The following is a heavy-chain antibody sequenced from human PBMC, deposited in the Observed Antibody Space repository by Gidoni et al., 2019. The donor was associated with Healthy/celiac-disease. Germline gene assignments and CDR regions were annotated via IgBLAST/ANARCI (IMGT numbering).Heavy chain of an antibody. Sequence: QLQLQESGPGLVKPSETLSLTCTVSGGSISSSSYYWGWIRQPPRKGLEWIGSIYYSGSTYYNPSLKSRVTISVDTSKNQFSLKLSSVTAADTAVYYCARLVAGYDILTGYNWFDPWGQGTLVTVSS. CDR1: GGSISSSSYY. D-gene: IGHD3-9*01. J-gene: IGHJ5*02. CDR3: ARLVAGYDILTGYNWFDP. CDR2: IYYSGST. V-gene: IGHV4-39*01.